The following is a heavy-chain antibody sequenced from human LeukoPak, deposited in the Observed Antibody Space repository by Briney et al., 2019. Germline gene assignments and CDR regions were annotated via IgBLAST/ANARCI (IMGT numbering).Heavy chain of an antibody. J-gene: IGHJ6*02. CDR3: ARALDYSNYDYYYYYGMDV. Sequence: ASVKVSCKASGYTFTGYYMHWVRRAPGQGLEWMGWINPNSGGTNYAQKFQGRVTMTRDTSISTAYMELSRLRSDDTAVYYCARALDYSNYDYYYYYGMDVWGQGTTVTVSS. CDR2: INPNSGGT. CDR1: GYTFTGYY. V-gene: IGHV1-2*02. D-gene: IGHD4-11*01.